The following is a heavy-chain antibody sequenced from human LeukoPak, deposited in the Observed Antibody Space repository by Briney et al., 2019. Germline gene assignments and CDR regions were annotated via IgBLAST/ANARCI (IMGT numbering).Heavy chain of an antibody. J-gene: IGHJ4*02. CDR2: ISGSNGNT. D-gene: IGHD4-11*01. Sequence: ASVKVSCKASGYSFTRYGMSWVRQAPGQGPEWMGWISGSNGNTNYAQKFQGRVTLTTDTSTSTAYMELRSLRSDDTAVYYCASLVYSNTARYYFDYWGQGTLVTVSS. CDR3: ASLVYSNTARYYFDY. V-gene: IGHV1-18*01. CDR1: GYSFTRYG.